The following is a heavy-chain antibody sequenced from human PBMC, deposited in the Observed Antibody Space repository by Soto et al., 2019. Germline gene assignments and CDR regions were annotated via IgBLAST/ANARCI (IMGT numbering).Heavy chain of an antibody. CDR3: GAGQYFSDY. V-gene: IGHV3-30*03. CDR1: GFTFSSYG. J-gene: IGHJ4*02. D-gene: IGHD6-13*01. CDR2: ISYDGSDK. Sequence: QVQLVESGGGVVQPGRYQRVSCAASGFTFSSYGMHWVRQAPGKGLEWVALISYDGSDKYYADSVKGRFTISRDNSKNTLYLQMNSLRVEDTAVYYCGAGQYFSDYWGQGTLVTVSS.